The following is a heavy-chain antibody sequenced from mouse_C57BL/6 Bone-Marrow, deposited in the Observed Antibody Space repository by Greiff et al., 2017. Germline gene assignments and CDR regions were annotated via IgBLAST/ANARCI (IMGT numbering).Heavy chain of an antibody. CDR2: IYPSDSET. CDR1: GYTFTSYW. J-gene: IGHJ1*03. Sequence: VQLQQPGAELVRPGSSVKLSCKASGYTFTSYWMHWVKQRPIQGLEWIGNIYPSDSETHYNQKFKDKATLTVDKSSSTAYMQLSSLTSEDSAVYYCARNGYYDWYFDVWGTGTTVTVSS. D-gene: IGHD2-3*01. V-gene: IGHV1-52*01. CDR3: ARNGYYDWYFDV.